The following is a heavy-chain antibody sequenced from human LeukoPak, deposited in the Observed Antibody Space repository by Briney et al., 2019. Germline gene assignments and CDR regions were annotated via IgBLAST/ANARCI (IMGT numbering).Heavy chain of an antibody. V-gene: IGHV1-8*01. J-gene: IGHJ4*02. Sequence: ASVKVSCKASGYTFTSYDINWVRQAPGQGLEWMGWMNPNSGNTDYAQKFQGRVTMTRNTSISTAYMELSSLRSEDTAVYYCARGLTQISSGWDDYWGQGTLVTVSS. CDR2: MNPNSGNT. D-gene: IGHD6-19*01. CDR1: GYTFTSYD. CDR3: ARGLTQISSGWDDY.